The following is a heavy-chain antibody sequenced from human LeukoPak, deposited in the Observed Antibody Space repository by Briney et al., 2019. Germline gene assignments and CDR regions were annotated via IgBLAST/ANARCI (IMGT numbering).Heavy chain of an antibody. CDR2: ISSSGSTI. J-gene: IGHJ3*02. V-gene: IGHV3-48*03. Sequence: GGSLRLPCAASGFTFSSYEMNWVRQAPGKGLEWVSYISSSGSTIYYADSVKGRFTISRDNAKNSLYLQMNSLRAEDTAVYYCARVVVVVAATRGAFDIWGQGTMVTVSS. CDR3: ARVVVVVAATRGAFDI. D-gene: IGHD2-15*01. CDR1: GFTFSSYE.